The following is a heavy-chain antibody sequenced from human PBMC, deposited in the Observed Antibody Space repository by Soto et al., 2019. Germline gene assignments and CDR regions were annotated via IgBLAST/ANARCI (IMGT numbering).Heavy chain of an antibody. CDR2: IYYSGST. J-gene: IGHJ6*02. V-gene: IGHV4-59*01. CDR1: GGSISSYY. Sequence: SETLSLTCTVSGGSISSYYWSWIRQPPGKGLEWIGYIYYSGSTNYNPSLKSRVTISVDTSKNQFSLKLSSVTAADTAVYYCARDTSFKGMDVWGQGTTVTVSS. D-gene: IGHD1-26*01. CDR3: ARDTSFKGMDV.